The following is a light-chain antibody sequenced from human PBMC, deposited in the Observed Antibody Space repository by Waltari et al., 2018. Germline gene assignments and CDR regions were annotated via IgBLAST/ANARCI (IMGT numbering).Light chain of an antibody. Sequence: DIQMTQSPSTLSASVGDRVTITYRASQNVRTYLAWYQHKSGKAPKLLIYKASTLEVGVPSRFSGSGSGTEFTLTIASLQPDDFGTYYCQQYNNYPWTFGQGTEVDVK. J-gene: IGKJ1*01. CDR1: QNVRTY. CDR3: QQYNNYPWT. CDR2: KAS. V-gene: IGKV1-5*03.